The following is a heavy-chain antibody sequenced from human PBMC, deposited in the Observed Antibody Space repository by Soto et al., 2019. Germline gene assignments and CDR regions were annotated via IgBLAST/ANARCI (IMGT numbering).Heavy chain of an antibody. CDR1: GFTFSNAW. V-gene: IGHV3-15*01. D-gene: IGHD2-21*02. Sequence: GGSLRLSCAASGFTFSNAWMSWVRQAPGKGLEWVGRIKSKTDGGTTDYAAPVKGRFTISRDDSKNTLYLQMNSLKTEDTAVYYCTTLVVVTASPNDYWGQGTLVTVSS. J-gene: IGHJ4*02. CDR2: IKSKTDGGTT. CDR3: TTLVVVTASPNDY.